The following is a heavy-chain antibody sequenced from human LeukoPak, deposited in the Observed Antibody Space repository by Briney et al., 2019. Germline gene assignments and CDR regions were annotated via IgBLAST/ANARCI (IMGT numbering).Heavy chain of an antibody. CDR3: ARERRGYYDSSGYYFDY. CDR1: GFTFSSYA. V-gene: IGHV3-30*04. J-gene: IGHJ4*02. D-gene: IGHD3-22*01. CDR2: ISYDGSNK. Sequence: GRSLRLSCAASGFTFSSYAIHWVRQAPGKGLEWVALISYDGSNKYYADSVKGRFTISRDNSKNTLYLQMNSLRAEDTAVYYCARERRGYYDSSGYYFDYWGQGTLVTVSS.